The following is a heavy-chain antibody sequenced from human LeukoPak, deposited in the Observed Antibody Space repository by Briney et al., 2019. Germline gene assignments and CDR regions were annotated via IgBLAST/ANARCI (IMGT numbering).Heavy chain of an antibody. Sequence: PSETLSLTCTVSGDSINNYYWSWIRQPPGRGLEWIGYIYYSGNTNYNPSLRSRVTISVDTSKKQFSLKLSSVTAADTAVYYCARGYGDFRVEGRYFHSWGQGTLVTVSS. V-gene: IGHV4-59*01. CDR3: ARGYGDFRVEGRYFHS. CDR1: GDSINNYY. D-gene: IGHD4-17*01. CDR2: IYYSGNT. J-gene: IGHJ4*02.